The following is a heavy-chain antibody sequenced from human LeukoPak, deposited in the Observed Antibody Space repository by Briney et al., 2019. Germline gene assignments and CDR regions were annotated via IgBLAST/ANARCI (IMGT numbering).Heavy chain of an antibody. V-gene: IGHV4-61*08. J-gene: IGHJ4*02. CDR1: GGSVTSYVYY. CDR3: ARSPISGSGSYLFDY. Sequence: NPSETLSHTCTVSGGSVTSYVYYWNWIRQPPGKELEWTGYISDSGSVSYNPSLKGRVTMSLDMSKNQFSLKLNAVAAADTAVYYCARSPISGSGSYLFDYWGQGTLVTVSS. CDR2: ISDSGSV. D-gene: IGHD3-10*01.